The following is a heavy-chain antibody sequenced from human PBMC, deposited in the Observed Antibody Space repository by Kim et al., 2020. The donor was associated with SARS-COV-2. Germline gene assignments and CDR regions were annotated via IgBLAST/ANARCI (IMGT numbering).Heavy chain of an antibody. D-gene: IGHD7-27*01. J-gene: IGHJ3*02. Sequence: STNYNPTLKSRVTISVDTSKNQFSLKLSSVTAADTAVYYCARLGKGAFDIWGQGTMVTVSS. CDR2: ST. V-gene: IGHV4-34*01. CDR3: ARLGKGAFDI.